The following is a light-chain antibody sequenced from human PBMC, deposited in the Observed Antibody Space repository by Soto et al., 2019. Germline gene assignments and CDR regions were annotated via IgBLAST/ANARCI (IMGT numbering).Light chain of an antibody. Sequence: EMVLTQSPGTLSLSPGERATLSCRASQSVSSTYLAWYQQKPGQAPRLLIYGASSRATGIPDRFSVSASGTDFTLTINRLDPEDFAIYYCQQYGDSRTFGQWTKLEIK. CDR2: GAS. CDR3: QQYGDSRT. V-gene: IGKV3-20*01. J-gene: IGKJ2*01. CDR1: QSVSSTY.